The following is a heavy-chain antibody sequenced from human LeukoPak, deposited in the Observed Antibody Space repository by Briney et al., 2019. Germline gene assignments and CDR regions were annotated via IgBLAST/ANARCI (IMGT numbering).Heavy chain of an antibody. CDR1: EFPFSIYA. V-gene: IGHV3-23*01. CDR3: ADYRKPQGLDY. J-gene: IGHJ4*02. D-gene: IGHD1-14*01. CDR2: IDASGSDT. Sequence: GGSLRLSCEVSEFPFSIYAMAWVRQAPRQGLEWVSAIDASGSDTYYTDSVKGRFTISRDNSKNTVYLQMNSLRAEDTAVYYCADYRKPQGLDYWGQGTLVTVSS.